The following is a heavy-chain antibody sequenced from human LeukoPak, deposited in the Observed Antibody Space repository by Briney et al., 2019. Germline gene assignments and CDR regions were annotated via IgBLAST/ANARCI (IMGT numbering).Heavy chain of an antibody. Sequence: GGSLRLSCAASGFTFSSYAMSWVRQAPGKGLEWVSAISGSGGSTYYADSVKGRFTISRDYSKNTLYLQMNSLRAEDTAVYYCATLSSGGGWSFDYWGQGTLVTVSS. V-gene: IGHV3-23*01. CDR1: GFTFSSYA. CDR3: ATLSSGGGWSFDY. D-gene: IGHD6-19*01. J-gene: IGHJ4*02. CDR2: ISGSGGST.